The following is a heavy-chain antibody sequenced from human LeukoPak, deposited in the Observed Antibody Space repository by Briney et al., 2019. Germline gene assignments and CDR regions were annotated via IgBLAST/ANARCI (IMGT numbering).Heavy chain of an antibody. CDR2: IYHSGST. D-gene: IGHD6-13*01. CDR3: ARGAGIAAAGQFDY. J-gene: IGHJ4*02. V-gene: IGHV4-30-2*01. Sequence: SETLSLTCAVSGGSISSGGYSWSWIRQPPGKGLEWIGYIYHSGSTYYNPSLKSRVTISVDTSKNQFSLKLSSVTAADTAVYYCARGAGIAAAGQFDYWGQGTLVTVSS. CDR1: GGSISSGGYS.